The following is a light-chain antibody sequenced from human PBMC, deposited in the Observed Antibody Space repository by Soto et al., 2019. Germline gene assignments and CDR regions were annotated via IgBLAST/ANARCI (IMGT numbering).Light chain of an antibody. CDR1: QSVSSN. CDR3: QQYNNWPPLT. J-gene: IGKJ4*01. Sequence: EIVMTQSPATLSVSPGERVTLSCRASQSVSSNLAWYQQKPGQAPRLLIYGASTRATGIPARFSGSGSGTEFSFTISSLQSEDFAVYYCQQYNNWPPLTFGGGTKVEIK. CDR2: GAS. V-gene: IGKV3-15*01.